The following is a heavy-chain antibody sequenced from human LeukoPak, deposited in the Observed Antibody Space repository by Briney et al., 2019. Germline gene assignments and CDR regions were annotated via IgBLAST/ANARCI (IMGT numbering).Heavy chain of an antibody. J-gene: IGHJ6*03. CDR1: GFTFSRYS. V-gene: IGHV3-21*01. Sequence: AGGSLRLSCAASGFTFSRYSMNCVRHAPEEGLEWVSSISSSSSYIYYADSVKGRFTISRDNAKNSLYLQMNSLRAEDTAVYYCARDSSTSPEGYMDVWGKGTTVTVSS. D-gene: IGHD2-2*01. CDR3: ARDSSTSPEGYMDV. CDR2: ISSSSSYI.